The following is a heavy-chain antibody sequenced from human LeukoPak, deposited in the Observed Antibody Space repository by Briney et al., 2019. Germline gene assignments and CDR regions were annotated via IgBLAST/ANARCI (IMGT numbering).Heavy chain of an antibody. V-gene: IGHV4-34*07. Sequence: SETLSLTCAVPGGSFSGYLWSWIRQSPGKGLEWIGEVNYRGSPNYNPSLESRVTISVDTSDNQLSLKLTSVTAADTALYRTRSGLTGMREYERADFYYYGMDLWGQGTAVTVFS. CDR3: RSGLTGMREYERADFYYYGMDL. CDR1: GGSFSGYL. J-gene: IGHJ6*02. D-gene: IGHD3-16*01. CDR2: VNYRGSP.